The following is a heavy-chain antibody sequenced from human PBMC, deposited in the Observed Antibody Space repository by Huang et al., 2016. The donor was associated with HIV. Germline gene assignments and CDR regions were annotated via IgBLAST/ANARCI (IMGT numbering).Heavy chain of an antibody. CDR1: GGSVRRGRYY. V-gene: IGHV4-61*01. Sequence: QVQLQESGPGLVKPSETLSLTCTVSGGSVRRGRYYWGWIRQPPGKGLEWIGDIYNYYGGNTNYNPSLQSRVSITVDPSRNQFSLRVSSVTAADTAVYYCAAYHRRRAAHNFDYWGQGTLVTVSS. CDR2: NYYGGNT. CDR3: AAYHRRRAAHNFDY. J-gene: IGHJ4*02. D-gene: IGHD6-6*01.